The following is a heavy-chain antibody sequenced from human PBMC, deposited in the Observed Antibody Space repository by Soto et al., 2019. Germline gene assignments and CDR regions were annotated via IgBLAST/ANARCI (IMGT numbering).Heavy chain of an antibody. Sequence: QVQLQESGPGLVKPSQTLSVTCTVSGDAIGNGDYYWTWIRQHPGKALEWLGNIFHSGSTYSNPPLKGRVTISLDTSKNMFSLRLTSVTAADTAVYYCAREVMYSPSRGFPIINWGQGTLVTVSS. V-gene: IGHV4-31*03. D-gene: IGHD2-21*01. J-gene: IGHJ4*02. CDR2: IFHSGST. CDR1: GDAIGNGDYY. CDR3: AREVMYSPSRGFPIIN.